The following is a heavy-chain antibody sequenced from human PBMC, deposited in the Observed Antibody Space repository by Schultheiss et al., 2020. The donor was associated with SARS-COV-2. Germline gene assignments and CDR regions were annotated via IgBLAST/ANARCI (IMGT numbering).Heavy chain of an antibody. D-gene: IGHD6-13*01. Sequence: SETLSLTCTVSGGSISSGSYYWSWIRQPAGKGLEWIGRIYTSGSTNYNPSLKSRVTISVDTSKNQFSLKLSSVTAADTAVYYCARGIAPPYGMDVWGQGTTVTVSS. V-gene: IGHV4-61*02. J-gene: IGHJ6*02. CDR3: ARGIAPPYGMDV. CDR1: GGSISSGSYY. CDR2: IYTSGST.